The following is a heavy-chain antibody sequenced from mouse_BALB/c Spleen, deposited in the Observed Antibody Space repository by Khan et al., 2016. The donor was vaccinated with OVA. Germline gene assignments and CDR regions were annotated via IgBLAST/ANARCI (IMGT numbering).Heavy chain of an antibody. J-gene: IGHJ2*01. CDR2: ISYSGRT. CDR1: GYSITSDYA. D-gene: IGHD1-1*01. V-gene: IGHV3-2*02. CDR3: ARSVTITTVVATDFDY. Sequence: VQLKESGPGLVNPSQSLSLTCTVTGYSITSDYAWNWIRQFPGNKLEWMGYISYSGRTNYNPSLKSRISITRDTSKNQVFLQLNSVTTEDTATXFCARSVTITTVVATDFDYWGQGTTLTVSS.